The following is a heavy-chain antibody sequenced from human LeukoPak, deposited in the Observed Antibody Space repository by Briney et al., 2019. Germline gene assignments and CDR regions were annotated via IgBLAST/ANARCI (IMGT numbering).Heavy chain of an antibody. V-gene: IGHV3-15*01. D-gene: IGHD3-22*01. Sequence: GGSLRLSCVVSGFTFSNAWMTWVRQAPGRGLEWVGRIKSKIDGGTTEYAAPVKGRFTISRDDSKNTLYLQMNSLRAEDTAVYYCAKGRGYYYDSSGSYYFDYWGQGTLVTVSS. J-gene: IGHJ4*02. CDR1: GFTFSNAW. CDR2: IKSKIDGGTT. CDR3: AKGRGYYYDSSGSYYFDY.